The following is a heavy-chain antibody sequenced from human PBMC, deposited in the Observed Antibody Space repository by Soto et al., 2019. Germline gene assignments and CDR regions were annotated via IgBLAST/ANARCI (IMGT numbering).Heavy chain of an antibody. CDR1: GGTFSSYA. V-gene: IGHV1-69*12. Sequence: QVQLVQSGAEVKKPGSSVKVSCKASGGTFSSYAISWVRQAPGQGLEWMGGIIPIFGTANYAQKFQGRVTITADESTGTAYMELSSLGSEDTAVYYGARDLGYYDSSGYYGMDVWGQGTTVTVSS. J-gene: IGHJ6*02. CDR3: ARDLGYYDSSGYYGMDV. CDR2: IIPIFGTA. D-gene: IGHD3-22*01.